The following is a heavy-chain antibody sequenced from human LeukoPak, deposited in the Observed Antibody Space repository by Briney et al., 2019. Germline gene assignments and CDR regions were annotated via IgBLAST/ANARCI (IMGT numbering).Heavy chain of an antibody. CDR1: GFTFSSYS. CDR3: ARATYSSSPPPDY. Sequence: GGSLRLSCAASGFTFSSYSMNWVRQAPGKGLEWVSSISSSSSYIYYADSVKGRFTISGDNAKNSLYLQMNSLRAEDTAVYYCARATYSSSPPPDYWGQGTLVTVSS. V-gene: IGHV3-21*01. D-gene: IGHD6-13*01. CDR2: ISSSSSYI. J-gene: IGHJ4*02.